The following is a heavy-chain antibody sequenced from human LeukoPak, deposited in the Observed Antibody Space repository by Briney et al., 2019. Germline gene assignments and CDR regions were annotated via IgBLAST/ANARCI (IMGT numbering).Heavy chain of an antibody. CDR2: INAGNGNT. Sequence: ASVKVSCKASGGTFSSYAISWVRQAPGQRLEWMGWINAGNGNTKYSQKFQGRVTITRDTSASTAYMELSSLRSEDTAVYYCARRRLWFGEYDYWGQGTLVTVSS. CDR1: GGTFSSYA. J-gene: IGHJ4*02. V-gene: IGHV1-3*01. D-gene: IGHD3-10*01. CDR3: ARRRLWFGEYDY.